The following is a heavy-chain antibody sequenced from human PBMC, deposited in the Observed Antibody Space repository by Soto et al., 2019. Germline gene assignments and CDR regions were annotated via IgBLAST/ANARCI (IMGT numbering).Heavy chain of an antibody. J-gene: IGHJ1*01. CDR2: ISTHNANT. Sequence: QVQLVQSGPEVKKPGASVKVSCKASGYTFTSSGVSWVRQAPGQGLEWMGWISTHNANTNYAQKLQGRVTMTTDTSTSTAYMELRSLRSDDTAVYYCARDISDWPGRASLSLQHWGQGTLVTVSS. V-gene: IGHV1-18*01. CDR1: GYTFTSSG. D-gene: IGHD6-19*01. CDR3: ARDISDWPGRASLSLQH.